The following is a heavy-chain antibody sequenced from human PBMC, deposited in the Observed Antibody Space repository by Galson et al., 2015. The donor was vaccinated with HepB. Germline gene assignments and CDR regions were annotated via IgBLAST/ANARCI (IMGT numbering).Heavy chain of an antibody. CDR2: ISGSGGST. J-gene: IGHJ4*02. D-gene: IGHD2-2*02. CDR3: AKRIVVVPAAIGAEGY. CDR1: GFTFSSYA. V-gene: IGHV3-23*01. Sequence: SLRLSCAASGFTFSSYAMSWVRQAPGKGLEWVSAISGSGGSTYYADSVKGRFTISRDNSKNTLYLQMNSLRAEDTAVYYCAKRIVVVPAAIGAEGYWGQGTLVTVSS.